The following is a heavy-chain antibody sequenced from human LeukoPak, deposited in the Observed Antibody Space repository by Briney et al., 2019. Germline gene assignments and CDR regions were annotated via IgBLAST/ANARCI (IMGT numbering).Heavy chain of an antibody. CDR3: ARVYGYCSSTSCSGINRWFDP. V-gene: IGHV4-4*02. CDR2: IYNSGST. J-gene: IGHJ5*02. CDR1: GGSISSSNW. D-gene: IGHD2-2*01. Sequence: SETLSLTCAVSGGSISSSNWWSWLRQPPGKGLEWIGEIYNSGSTNYNPSLKSRVTISVDKSKNQFSLKLSSVTAADTAVYYCARVYGYCSSTSCSGINRWFDPWGQGTLVTVSS.